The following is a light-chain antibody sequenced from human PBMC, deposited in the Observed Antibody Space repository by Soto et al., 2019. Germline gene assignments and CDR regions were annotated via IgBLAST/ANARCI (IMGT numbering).Light chain of an antibody. CDR1: SGDIGSTY. Sequence: NFLLTQPLSVSESPGKTVTISCTRSSGDIGSTYVQWLLQRPGSAPTIVIYEDKRRPSGVPDRFSGSLDSSSNSASLTISGLQTEDEADYYCQSYDAGLWVFGGGTKLTVL. V-gene: IGLV6-57*04. J-gene: IGLJ3*02. CDR2: EDK. CDR3: QSYDAGLWV.